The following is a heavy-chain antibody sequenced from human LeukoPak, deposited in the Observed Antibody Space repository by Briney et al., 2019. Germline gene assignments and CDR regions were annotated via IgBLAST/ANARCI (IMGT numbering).Heavy chain of an antibody. V-gene: IGHV3-48*01. J-gene: IGHJ4*02. CDR2: MGIGTSTI. CDR1: GFTFTTYS. D-gene: IGHD7-27*01. Sequence: GESLRLSCAASGFTFTTYSMNWVRQAPGKGLEWVSHMGIGTSTIGYTDSVKGRFTISRDNAKISVHLQMSNLRVDDSAVYYCVRDKDWGFDSWGQGTLVTVSS. CDR3: VRDKDWGFDS.